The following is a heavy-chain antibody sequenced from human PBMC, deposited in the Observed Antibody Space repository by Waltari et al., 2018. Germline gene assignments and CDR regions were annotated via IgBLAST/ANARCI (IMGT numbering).Heavy chain of an antibody. CDR3: ARDFFDSSGYYGYYYYGMDV. J-gene: IGHJ6*02. D-gene: IGHD3-22*01. V-gene: IGHV3-48*03. CDR1: GFTFSHYE. CDR2: ISSGGFTM. Sequence: EVQLVESGGGLVQPGGSLRLSCAASGFTFSHYEMNWVRQAPGKGLEWVSYISSGGFTMYADSVKGRFTISRDNAKNSLYLQMNSLRAEDTADYYCARDFFDSSGYYGYYYYGMDVWGQGTTVTVSS.